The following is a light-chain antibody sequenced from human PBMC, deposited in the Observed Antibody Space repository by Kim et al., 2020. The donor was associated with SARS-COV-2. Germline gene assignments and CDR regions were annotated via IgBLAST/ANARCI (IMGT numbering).Light chain of an antibody. Sequence: SVSPGERATLSCRASQNVSSNLAWYQQKPGQAPRLLIYGASTRATGIPARFSGSGSGTEFTLTISSLQSEDFAVYYCQQYNNWPYTFGQGTKLEI. CDR1: QNVSSN. J-gene: IGKJ2*01. CDR3: QQYNNWPYT. V-gene: IGKV3-15*01. CDR2: GAS.